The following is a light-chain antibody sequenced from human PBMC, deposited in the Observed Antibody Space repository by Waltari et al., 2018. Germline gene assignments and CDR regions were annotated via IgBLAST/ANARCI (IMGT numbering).Light chain of an antibody. CDR1: QSVGSY. CDR3: QQRSSWTPHT. J-gene: IGKJ2*01. CDR2: DAS. Sequence: EIVLTQSPATLSLSPGDTATLSCSASQSVGSYLAWYQQKPGQPPRLLIYDASNRATGVPARFRGSGSGTDFTLTISSLEAEDFAVYYCQQRSSWTPHTFGQGARLEIK. V-gene: IGKV3-11*01.